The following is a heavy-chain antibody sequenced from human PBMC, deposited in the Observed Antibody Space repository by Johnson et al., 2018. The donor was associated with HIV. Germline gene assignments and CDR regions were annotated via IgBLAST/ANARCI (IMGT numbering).Heavy chain of an antibody. CDR1: GFTFSSYW. J-gene: IGHJ3*02. D-gene: IGHD6-6*01. V-gene: IGHV3-7*01. CDR3: ARESELLSSSDAFDI. Sequence: VQLVESGGGVMQPGKSLRLSCEASGFTFSSYWMSWVRQAPGKGLEWVANIKQDGSEKYYVDSVKGRFTISRDNSKNTLYLQMNSLRAEDTAVYYCARESELLSSSDAFDIWGQGTMVTVSS. CDR2: IKQDGSEK.